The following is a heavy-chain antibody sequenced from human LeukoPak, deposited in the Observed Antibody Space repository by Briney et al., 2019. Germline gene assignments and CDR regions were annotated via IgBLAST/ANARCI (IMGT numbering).Heavy chain of an antibody. Sequence: SETLSLTCSVSGASISSGDYSWSWIRQHPGKGLEWIGYIHYSGSTYYNPSLRSRIIISVDTSKNQFSLKLSSVTAADTAVYYCASVVVTAINAEYFQHWGQGTLVTVSS. V-gene: IGHV4-31*03. CDR1: GASISSGDYS. CDR3: ASVVVTAINAEYFQH. J-gene: IGHJ1*01. D-gene: IGHD2-21*02. CDR2: IHYSGST.